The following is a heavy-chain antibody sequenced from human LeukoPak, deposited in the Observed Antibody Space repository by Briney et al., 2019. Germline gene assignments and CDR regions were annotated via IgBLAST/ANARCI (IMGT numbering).Heavy chain of an antibody. D-gene: IGHD1-14*01. CDR3: ARHDPGIGWFDP. V-gene: IGHV4-59*08. Sequence: SETLSLTCTVSGVSISSYYWSWIRQPPGKGLQWIGFIYYSGNTNYNPSLKSRVTISVDTSKNQFSLKLSSVTAADTAVYYCARHDPGIGWFDPWGQGTLVTVSS. CDR1: GVSISSYY. J-gene: IGHJ5*02. CDR2: IYYSGNT.